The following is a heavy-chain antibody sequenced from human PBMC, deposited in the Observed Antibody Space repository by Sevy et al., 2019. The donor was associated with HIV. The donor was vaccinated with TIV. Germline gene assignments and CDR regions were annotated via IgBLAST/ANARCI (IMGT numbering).Heavy chain of an antibody. CDR1: GFTFSNYG. V-gene: IGHV3-33*01. Sequence: GGSLRLSCAASGFTFSNYGMHWVRQAPGKGLEWVAVIWYDGSNEYYGCSVKGRFTISRDDSRNTVYLQMDSLRAEVTAVYYCARLGGYGDYVYHYNGMDVWGQGTTVTVSS. D-gene: IGHD4-17*01. CDR2: IWYDGSNE. J-gene: IGHJ6*02. CDR3: ARLGGYGDYVYHYNGMDV.